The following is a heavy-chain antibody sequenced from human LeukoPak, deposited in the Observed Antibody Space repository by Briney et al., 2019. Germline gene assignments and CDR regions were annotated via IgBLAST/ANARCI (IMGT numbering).Heavy chain of an antibody. D-gene: IGHD2-15*01. V-gene: IGHV1-18*01. CDR3: ARKLGYCSGGSCYLCDY. CDR1: GYAFTSYG. J-gene: IGHJ4*02. CDR2: ISAYNGNT. Sequence: ASVKVSCKASGYAFTSYGISWVRQAPGQGLEWMGWISAYNGNTNYAQKLQGRVTMTTDTSTSTAYMELRSLRSDDTAVYYCARKLGYCSGGSCYLCDYWGQGTLVTVSS.